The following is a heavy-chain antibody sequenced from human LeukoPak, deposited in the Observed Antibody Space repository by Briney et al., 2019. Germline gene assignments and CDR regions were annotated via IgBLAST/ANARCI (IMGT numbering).Heavy chain of an antibody. CDR3: AKSDCSSTSCSYYYYYGMDV. J-gene: IGHJ6*04. V-gene: IGHV3-30*18. D-gene: IGHD2-2*01. Sequence: GRSLRLSCAASGFTFSSYGMHWVRQAPGKGLEWVAVISYDGSNKYYADSVKGRFTISRDNSKNTLYLQMNSLRAEDTAVYYCAKSDCSSTSCSYYYYYGMDVWGKGTTVTVSS. CDR2: ISYDGSNK. CDR1: GFTFSSYG.